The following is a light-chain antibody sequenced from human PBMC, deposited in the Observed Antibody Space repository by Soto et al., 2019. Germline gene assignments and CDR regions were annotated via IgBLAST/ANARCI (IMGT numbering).Light chain of an antibody. J-gene: IGLJ1*01. CDR2: EVT. Sequence: ALTQPDSVSGSPGQSITISCTGTSSDVGRYNYVSWYQQHPGKAPKLILYEVTNRPSGVSNRFSGSKSGNTASLTITGLQADDEADYYCSTWGGSGVFGTGTKVTVL. V-gene: IGLV2-14*01. CDR1: SSDVGRYNY. CDR3: STWGGSGV.